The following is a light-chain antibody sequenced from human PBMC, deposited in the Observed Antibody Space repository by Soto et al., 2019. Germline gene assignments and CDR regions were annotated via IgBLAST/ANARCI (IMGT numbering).Light chain of an antibody. V-gene: IGKV1-39*01. CDR3: QQTYSTPYT. J-gene: IGKJ2*01. CDR1: QRITTY. CDR2: TSG. Sequence: QMTQSPSSLSASVGDRVTITCRASQRITTYLNWYQQKPGEAPKLLISTSGTLQRGVPSRFSGSGSGTDFTLTITALRPEDFATYFCQQTYSTPYTFGQGIKLEIK.